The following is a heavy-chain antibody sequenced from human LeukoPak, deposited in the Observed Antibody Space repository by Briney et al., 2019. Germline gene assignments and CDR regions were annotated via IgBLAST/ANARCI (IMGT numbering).Heavy chain of an antibody. CDR2: ISGSGGST. V-gene: IGHV3-23*01. J-gene: IGHJ4*02. D-gene: IGHD3-22*01. CDR3: AKVGTMIVVVITDFGY. CDR1: GFTFSSYA. Sequence: PGGSLRLSCTASGFTFSSYAMSWVRQAPGKGLEWVSAISGSGGSTYYADSVKGRFTISRDNSKNTLYLQMNSLRAEDTAAYYCAKVGTMIVVVITDFGYWGQGTLVTVSS.